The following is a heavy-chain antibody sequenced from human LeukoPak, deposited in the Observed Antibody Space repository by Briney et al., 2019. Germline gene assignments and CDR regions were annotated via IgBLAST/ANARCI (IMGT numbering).Heavy chain of an antibody. Sequence: LPGGSLRLSCAASGFTVSSNYMSWVRQAPGKGLEWVSVIYSGGSTYYADSVKGRFTISRGNAKNSLYLQMNSLRAEDTAVYYCARELAGHYYGSGSSFDYWGQGTLVTVSS. CDR3: ARELAGHYYGSGSSFDY. CDR1: GFTVSSNY. J-gene: IGHJ4*02. CDR2: IYSGGST. D-gene: IGHD3-10*01. V-gene: IGHV3-53*01.